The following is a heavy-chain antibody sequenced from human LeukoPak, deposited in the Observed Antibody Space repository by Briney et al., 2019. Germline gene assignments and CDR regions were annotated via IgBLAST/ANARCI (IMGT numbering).Heavy chain of an antibody. D-gene: IGHD1-26*01. J-gene: IGHJ5*02. Sequence: TYYSGSTYYNPSLKSRVTISVDTSKNQFSLKLSSVTAADTAVYYCARQISSNSGSLNWFDPWGQGTLVTVSS. CDR3: ARQISSNSGSLNWFDP. CDR2: TYYSGST. V-gene: IGHV4-39*01.